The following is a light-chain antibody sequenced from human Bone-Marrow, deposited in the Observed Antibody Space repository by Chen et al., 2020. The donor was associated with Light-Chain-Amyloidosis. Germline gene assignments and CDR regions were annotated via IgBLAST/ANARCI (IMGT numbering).Light chain of an antibody. CDR2: DDS. CDR1: NIGSTS. CDR3: QVWDRSSDRPV. V-gene: IGLV3-21*02. Sequence: SYVLTQPSSVSVAPGQTATIACGGNNIGSTSVHWYQQTPGQAPLLVVYDDSDRPSGIPERLSGSNSWNTTTLTISRVEAGDEAYYYCQVWDRSSDRPVFGGGTKLTVL. J-gene: IGLJ3*02.